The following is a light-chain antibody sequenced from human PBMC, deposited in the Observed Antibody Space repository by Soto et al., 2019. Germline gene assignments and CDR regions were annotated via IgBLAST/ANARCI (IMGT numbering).Light chain of an antibody. CDR2: GAS. CDR3: QQFGYSLWT. Sequence: ERVLTQSPATLSVSPGERATLSCRASQSVSSNLAWHQQRPGQAPRLLIYGASTRATGVPARFSGGGSGTDFTLTISRLEPEDFAVYYCQQFGYSLWTFGQRTKVDI. J-gene: IGKJ1*01. V-gene: IGKV3D-15*01. CDR1: QSVSSN.